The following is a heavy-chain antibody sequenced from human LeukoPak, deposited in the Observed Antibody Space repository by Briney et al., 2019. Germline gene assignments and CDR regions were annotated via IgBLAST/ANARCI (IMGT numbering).Heavy chain of an antibody. CDR2: ISSSRSYI. D-gene: IGHD1-26*01. J-gene: IGHJ4*02. CDR3: AKVRLTPVGATYFDY. V-gene: IGHV3-11*05. CDR1: GFTFSDYY. Sequence: PGGSLRLSCAASGFTFSDYYMSWIRQAPGKGLEWVSSISSSRSYIYYADSVKGRFTISRDNSKNTLYLQMNSLRAEDTAVYYCAKVRLTPVGATYFDYWGQGTLVTVSS.